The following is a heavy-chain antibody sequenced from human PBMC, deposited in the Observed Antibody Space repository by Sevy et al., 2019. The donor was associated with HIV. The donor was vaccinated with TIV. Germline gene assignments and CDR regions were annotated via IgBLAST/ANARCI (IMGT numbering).Heavy chain of an antibody. Sequence: GGSLRLSCAASGFTFSSYWMSWVRQAPGKGLEWVANIKQDGSEKYYVDSVKGRFTISRDSSKNSLYLQMNSLRAEDTAVYYCARDPGDGYNYNFDYWGQGTLVTVS. D-gene: IGHD5-12*01. V-gene: IGHV3-7*03. CDR3: ARDPGDGYNYNFDY. CDR1: GFTFSSYW. CDR2: IKQDGSEK. J-gene: IGHJ4*02.